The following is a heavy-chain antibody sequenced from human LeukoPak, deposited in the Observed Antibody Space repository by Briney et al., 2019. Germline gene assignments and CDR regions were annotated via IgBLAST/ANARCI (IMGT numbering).Heavy chain of an antibody. D-gene: IGHD2-2*02. CDR3: YTRGHYYSYYMDV. J-gene: IGHJ6*03. Sequence: ASVKVSCKASGYSFTSYDFNWVRQATGQGLEWMGWMNPNSGNTGYAQKFQGRVTITRNTSISTAYMELSSLRSEDTAVYYCYTRGHYYSYYMDVWGKGTTVTVSS. V-gene: IGHV1-8*03. CDR1: GYSFTSYD. CDR2: MNPNSGNT.